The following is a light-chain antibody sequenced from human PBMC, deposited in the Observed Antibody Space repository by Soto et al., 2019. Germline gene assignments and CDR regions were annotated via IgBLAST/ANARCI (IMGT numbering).Light chain of an antibody. CDR2: GNS. CDR1: SSNIGAGYD. CDR3: QSYDSSLSVF. Sequence: QSVLTQPPSVSGAPGQRVTISCTGSSSNIGAGYDVHWYQQLPGTAPKLLIYGNSNRPSGVPDRFSGSKSGTSASLAITGLQAEHEADYYCQSYDSSLSVFFGTGTKLTVL. J-gene: IGLJ1*01. V-gene: IGLV1-40*01.